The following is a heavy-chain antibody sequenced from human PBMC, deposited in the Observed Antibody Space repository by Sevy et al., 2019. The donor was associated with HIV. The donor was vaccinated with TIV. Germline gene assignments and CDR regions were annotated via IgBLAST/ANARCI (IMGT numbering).Heavy chain of an antibody. CDR1: GGSISSYY. D-gene: IGHD2-2*01. Sequence: SETLSLTCTVSGGSISSYYWSWIRQPPGKGLEWIGYIYYSGSTNYNPSLKSRVTISVDTSKNQFSLKLSSVTAADTAVYYCSREKGFQQGGAPAATTTHHYYYGMDVWGQGTTVTSSS. J-gene: IGHJ6*02. V-gene: IGHV4-59*01. CDR2: IYYSGST. CDR3: SREKGFQQGGAPAATTTHHYYYGMDV.